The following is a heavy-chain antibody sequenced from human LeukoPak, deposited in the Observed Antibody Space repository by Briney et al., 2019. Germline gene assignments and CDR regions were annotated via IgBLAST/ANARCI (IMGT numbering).Heavy chain of an antibody. J-gene: IGHJ5*02. CDR2: IYYSGST. V-gene: IGHV4-59*08. CDR3: AIQATNLGWFDP. CDR1: GGSISSYY. Sequence: SETLSLTCTVSGGSISSYYWSWLRQPPGKGLEWIGYIYYSGSTNYNPSLKSRVTISVDTSKNQFSLKLSSVTAADTAVYYCAIQATNLGWFDPWGQGTLVTVSS. D-gene: IGHD5-12*01.